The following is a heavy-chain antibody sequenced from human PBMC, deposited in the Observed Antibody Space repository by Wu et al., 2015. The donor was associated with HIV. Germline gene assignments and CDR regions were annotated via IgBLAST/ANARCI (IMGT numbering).Heavy chain of an antibody. Sequence: QVQLVQSGAEVKKPGSSVKVSCKASGGTFSSYAISWVRQAPGQGLEWMGRIIPILGTANYAQKFQGRVTITADESTSTAYMELSSLRSEDTAVYYCARDSPYYYYDSSGYYLDYWGQGTLVTVSS. CDR3: ARDSPYYYYDSSGYYLDY. V-gene: IGHV1-69*11. D-gene: IGHD3-22*01. CDR2: IIPILGTA. J-gene: IGHJ4*02. CDR1: GGTFSSYA.